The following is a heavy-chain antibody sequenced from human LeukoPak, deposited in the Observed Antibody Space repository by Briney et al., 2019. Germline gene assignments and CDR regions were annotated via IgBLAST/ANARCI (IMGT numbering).Heavy chain of an antibody. CDR3: ARYQSRGIKGGLDY. CDR2: IYYSGST. V-gene: IGHV4-59*01. Sequence: PSETLSLTCTVSGGSISSYYWSWIRQPPGKGLEWIGYIYYSGSTNYNPSLKSRVTISVDTSKNQFSLKLSSVTAADTAVYYCARYQSRGIKGGLDYWGQGTLVAVSS. J-gene: IGHJ4*02. D-gene: IGHD2-2*01. CDR1: GGSISSYY.